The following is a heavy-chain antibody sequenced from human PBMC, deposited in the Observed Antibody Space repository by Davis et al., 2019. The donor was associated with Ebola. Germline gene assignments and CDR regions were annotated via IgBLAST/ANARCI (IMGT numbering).Heavy chain of an antibody. Sequence: GESLKISCAASGFTFSSYGMHWVRQAPGKGLEWVSSISSRSYNKYYADSVKGRFIISRDNAKNSLYLHMNSLRAEDTAVYYCARSNVWGQGTTVTVSS. CDR3: ARSNV. V-gene: IGHV3-21*01. J-gene: IGHJ6*02. CDR1: GFTFSSYG. CDR2: ISSRSYNK.